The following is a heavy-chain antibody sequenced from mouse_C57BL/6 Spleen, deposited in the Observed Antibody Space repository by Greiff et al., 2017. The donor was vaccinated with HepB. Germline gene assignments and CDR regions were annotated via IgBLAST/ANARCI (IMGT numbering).Heavy chain of an antibody. V-gene: IGHV1-18*01. CDR2: INPNNGGT. D-gene: IGHD1-1*01. CDR1: GYTFTDYN. CDR3: VRTSYYYGSSPWFAY. Sequence: VQLQQSGPELVKPGASVKIPCKASGYTFTDYNMDWVKQSHGKSLEWIGDINPNNGGTIYNQKFKGKATLTVDKSSSTAYMELRSLTSEDTAVYYCVRTSYYYGSSPWFAYWGQGTLVTVSP. J-gene: IGHJ3*01.